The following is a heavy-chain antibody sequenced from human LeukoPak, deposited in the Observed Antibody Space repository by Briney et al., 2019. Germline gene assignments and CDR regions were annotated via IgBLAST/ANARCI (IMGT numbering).Heavy chain of an antibody. CDR1: GFAFSNHA. J-gene: IGHJ4*02. D-gene: IGHD6-19*01. CDR3: ARDSSGFDY. CDR2: ISYDGRNK. V-gene: IGHV3-30*04. Sequence: PGGSLRLSCAASGFAFSNHAMHWVRQAPGKGLDWVAVISYDGRNKYYADSVKGRFSISSDNSKNTLYLQMNSLRDEDTAVYYCARDSSGFDYWGQGTLVTVSS.